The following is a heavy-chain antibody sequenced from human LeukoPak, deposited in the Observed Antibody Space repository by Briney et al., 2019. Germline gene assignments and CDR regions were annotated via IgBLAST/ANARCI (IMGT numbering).Heavy chain of an antibody. Sequence: AGGSLRLSCAASGFTFSSYSMSWVRQAPGKGLEWVSYINTGSSTIYYADSVKGRFTISRDNAKNSLYLQMSSLRAEDTAVYYCARDLWYYGSSGYAIGVYFDSWGQGTLVTVSS. J-gene: IGHJ4*02. CDR1: GFTFSSYS. CDR3: ARDLWYYGSSGYAIGVYFDS. CDR2: INTGSSTI. D-gene: IGHD3-22*01. V-gene: IGHV3-48*01.